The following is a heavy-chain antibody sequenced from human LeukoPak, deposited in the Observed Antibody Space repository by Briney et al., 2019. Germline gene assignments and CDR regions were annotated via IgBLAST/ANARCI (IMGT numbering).Heavy chain of an antibody. CDR1: GGSISSGSYC. J-gene: IGHJ5*02. D-gene: IGHD3-10*01. Sequence: SETLSLTCTVSGGSISSGSYCWSWIRQPAGNGLEWIGHIYSSGSTNYNPSLKSRVTISVDTSKNQFSLKLGSVTAADTAVYYCARGVRVRYYGSGSFPYNWFDPWGQGTLVTVSS. V-gene: IGHV4-61*09. CDR3: ARGVRVRYYGSGSFPYNWFDP. CDR2: IYSSGST.